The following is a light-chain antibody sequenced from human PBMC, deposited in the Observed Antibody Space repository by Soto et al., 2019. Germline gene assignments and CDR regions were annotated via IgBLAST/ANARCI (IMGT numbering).Light chain of an antibody. CDR3: QQYNSYSAWT. J-gene: IGKJ1*01. V-gene: IGKV1-5*01. CDR1: QSISSW. CDR2: DAS. Sequence: DIPMTLSPSTLSASVGDRVTITCRVSQSISSWLAWYQQKPGKAPKLLIYDASSLESGVPSRFSGSGSGTEFTLTISSLQPDDFATNYCQQYNSYSAWTFGQGTKVEIK.